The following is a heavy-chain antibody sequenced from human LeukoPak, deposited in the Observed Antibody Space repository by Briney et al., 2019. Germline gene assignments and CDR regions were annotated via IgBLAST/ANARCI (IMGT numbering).Heavy chain of an antibody. Sequence: SETLSLTCAVYGGSFSGYYWSWIRQPPGKGLEWIGEINHSGSTNYNPSLKSRVTISVDTSKNQFSLKLSSVTAADTAVYYCARVFPYYYGSGNSRGWFDPWGQGTLVTVSS. CDR3: ARVFPYYYGSGNSRGWFDP. J-gene: IGHJ5*02. V-gene: IGHV4-34*01. CDR1: GGSFSGYY. D-gene: IGHD3-10*01. CDR2: INHSGST.